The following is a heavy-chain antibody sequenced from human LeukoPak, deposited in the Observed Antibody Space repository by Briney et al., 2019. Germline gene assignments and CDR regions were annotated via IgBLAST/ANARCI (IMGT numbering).Heavy chain of an antibody. CDR1: GGSFSGYS. V-gene: IGHV4-34*01. CDR3: AQSQNYGDGFDY. Sequence: PSETLSLTCAVYGGSFSGYSWSWIRQPPGKGLEWIGEINHSGSTNYNPSLKSRVTISVDTSKIQFSLKLSSVTAADMAVYYCAQSQNYGDGFDYRGQGTLVTVSS. D-gene: IGHD4-17*01. J-gene: IGHJ4*02. CDR2: INHSGST.